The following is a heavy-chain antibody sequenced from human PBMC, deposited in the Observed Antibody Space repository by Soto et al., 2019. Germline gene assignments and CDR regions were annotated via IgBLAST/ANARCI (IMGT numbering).Heavy chain of an antibody. J-gene: IGHJ6*03. V-gene: IGHV1-2*04. CDR2: INPNSGGT. D-gene: IGHD3-10*01. CDR3: ARGSMVLLFVQGYYSYYYMDF. Sequence: ASGKVSWKASGYTLTGYDMHWVRQAPGQGLEGMGWINPNSGGTNYAQKFQGWVTMTRDTSISTAYMELSRLRSDDTAVYYCARGSMVLLFVQGYYSYYYMDFLYKGTSLSVFS. CDR1: GYTLTGYD.